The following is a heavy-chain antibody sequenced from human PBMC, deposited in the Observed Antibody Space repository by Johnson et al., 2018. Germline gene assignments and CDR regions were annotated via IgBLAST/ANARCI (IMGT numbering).Heavy chain of an antibody. CDR3: ARGRAEGSAWDNVLDI. Sequence: VQLVQSGGGLVQPGGSLRLSCEVSGFTFSSYWMSWVRQAPGKGLEWVANLKHDGTEKYYVDSVKGRLTISRDNAKNSLYLQLNSLRTEDTAVYFCARGRAEGSAWDNVLDIWGQGTMVTVSS. CDR1: GFTFSSYW. D-gene: IGHD6-19*01. CDR2: LKHDGTEK. V-gene: IGHV3-7*01. J-gene: IGHJ3*02.